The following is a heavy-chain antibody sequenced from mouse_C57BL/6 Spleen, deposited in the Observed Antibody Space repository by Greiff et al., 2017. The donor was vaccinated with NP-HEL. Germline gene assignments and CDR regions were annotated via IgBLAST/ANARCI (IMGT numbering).Heavy chain of an antibody. Sequence: EVKLQESGPGLVKPSQSLSLTCSVTGYSITSGYYWNWIRQFPGNNLEWMGYISYDGSNNYNPSLKNRISITRDTSKNQFFLKLNSVTTEDTATYYCARERVLRGYYFDYWGQGTTLTVSS. CDR3: ARERVLRGYYFDY. CDR2: ISYDGSN. J-gene: IGHJ2*01. CDR1: GYSITSGYY. V-gene: IGHV3-6*01. D-gene: IGHD1-1*01.